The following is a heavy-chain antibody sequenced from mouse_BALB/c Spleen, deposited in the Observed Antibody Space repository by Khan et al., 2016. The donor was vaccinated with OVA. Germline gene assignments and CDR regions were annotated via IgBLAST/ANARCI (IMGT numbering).Heavy chain of an antibody. J-gene: IGHJ2*01. CDR1: GFSLTSHG. V-gene: IGHV2-9*02. CDR3: ARNREPDYFDY. CDR2: IWAGGST. Sequence: QMQLEESGPGLVAPSQSLSITCTVSGFSLTSHGVHWVRQPPGKGLEWLGVIWAGGSTNYNSALMSRLSISKDSSKSQVFLKVNSLQTDDTAIYYCARNREPDYFDYWGKGTTLIVSS.